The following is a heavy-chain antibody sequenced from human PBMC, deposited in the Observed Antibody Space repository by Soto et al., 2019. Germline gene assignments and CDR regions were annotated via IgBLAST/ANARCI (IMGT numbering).Heavy chain of an antibody. V-gene: IGHV3-64D*06. J-gene: IGHJ4*02. CDR3: VIGTSGYYDY. CDR2: ISSGGNT. Sequence: GGSLRLSCSGSGFTFSSYSLYWVRQAPGKGLEYVSAISSGGNTYYTDSMKGRFTISRDNAKNTLYLQMSSLRDEDTAVYYCVIGTSGYYDYWGQGA. CDR1: GFTFSSYS. D-gene: IGHD3-22*01.